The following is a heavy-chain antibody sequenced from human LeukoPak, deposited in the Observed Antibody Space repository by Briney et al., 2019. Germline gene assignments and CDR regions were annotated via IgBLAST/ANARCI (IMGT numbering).Heavy chain of an antibody. Sequence: GGSLRLSCAASGFTFSSYAMSWVRQAPGKGLEWVSAISGSGGSTYYADSVKGRFTISRDNSKNTLYLQMNSLRAEDTAVYYCAKSAYDYVWGSYRYDYWGQGTLVTVSS. D-gene: IGHD3-16*02. J-gene: IGHJ4*02. CDR2: ISGSGGST. CDR3: AKSAYDYVWGSYRYDY. CDR1: GFTFSSYA. V-gene: IGHV3-23*01.